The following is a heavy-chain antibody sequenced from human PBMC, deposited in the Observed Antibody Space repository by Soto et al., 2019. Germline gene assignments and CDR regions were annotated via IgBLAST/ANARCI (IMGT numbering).Heavy chain of an antibody. Sequence: SETLSLTCAVYGGSFSGYYLSWIRQPPGKGLEWIGEINHSGSTNYNPSLKSRVTISVDTSKNQFSLKLSSVTAADTAVYYCARGLRYYYGSGSLKYFDYWGQGTLVTVSS. J-gene: IGHJ4*02. D-gene: IGHD3-10*01. CDR1: GGSFSGYY. V-gene: IGHV4-34*01. CDR2: INHSGST. CDR3: ARGLRYYYGSGSLKYFDY.